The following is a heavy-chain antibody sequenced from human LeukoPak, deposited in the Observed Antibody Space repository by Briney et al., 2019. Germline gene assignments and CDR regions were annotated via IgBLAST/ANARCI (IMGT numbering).Heavy chain of an antibody. CDR1: VDPISIYY. V-gene: IGHV4-59*01. J-gene: IGHJ4*02. CDR2: IYYSGST. CDR3: ARVSGYDWGSFYDY. D-gene: IGHD5-12*01. Sequence: SESLCLTRTVSVDPISIYYWSWMRQPPGRGRVCIGYIYYSGSTNYNASLKSRVTISVDTSKNQFSLKLSSVTAADTAMYYCARVSGYDWGSFYDYWGQGSLVTVSS.